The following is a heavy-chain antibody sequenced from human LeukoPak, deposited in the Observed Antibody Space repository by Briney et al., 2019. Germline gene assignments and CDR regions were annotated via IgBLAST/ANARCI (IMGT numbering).Heavy chain of an antibody. D-gene: IGHD6-13*01. CDR3: ARVISSWYCDY. CDR2: IKQDGSEE. CDR1: GFTFSSYW. V-gene: IGHV3-7*01. J-gene: IGHJ4*02. Sequence: PGGSLRLSCAASGFTFSSYWMSWVRQAPGKGLEWVASIKQDGSEEYYVDSVKGRFTISRDNAKNSLYLQMNSLRAEDTAVYYCARVISSWYCDYWGQGTLVTVSS.